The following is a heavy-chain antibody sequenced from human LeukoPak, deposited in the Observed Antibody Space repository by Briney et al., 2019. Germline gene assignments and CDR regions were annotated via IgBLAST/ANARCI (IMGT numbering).Heavy chain of an antibody. D-gene: IGHD6-19*01. J-gene: IGHJ5*02. Sequence: PSETLSLTCAVYGGSFSGYYWSWIRQPPGKGLEWIGEINHSGSTNYNPSLKGRVTISVDTSKNQFSLKLSSVTAADTAVYYCARGVQGTIAVAGTGWFDPWGQGTLVTVSS. V-gene: IGHV4-34*01. CDR3: ARGVQGTIAVAGTGWFDP. CDR2: INHSGST. CDR1: GGSFSGYY.